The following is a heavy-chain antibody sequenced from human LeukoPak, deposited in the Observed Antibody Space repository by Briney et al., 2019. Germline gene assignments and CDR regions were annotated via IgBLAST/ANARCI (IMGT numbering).Heavy chain of an antibody. J-gene: IGHJ5*02. CDR2: IIPIFGTA. Sequence: VASVKVSCKASGGTFSSYAISWVRQAPGQGLEWMGGIIPIFGTANYAQKFQGRVTITADESTSTAYMELSSLRSEDTAVYYCARDYYDSSGYRFDPWGQGTLVTVSS. CDR3: ARDYYDSSGYRFDP. CDR1: GGTFSSYA. V-gene: IGHV1-69*13. D-gene: IGHD3-22*01.